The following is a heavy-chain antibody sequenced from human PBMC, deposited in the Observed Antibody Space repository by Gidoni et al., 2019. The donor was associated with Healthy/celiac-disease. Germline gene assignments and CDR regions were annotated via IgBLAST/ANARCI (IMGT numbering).Heavy chain of an antibody. CDR2: ISGRGGST. V-gene: IGHV3-23*01. CDR3: AKVLHTAEAYYDY. D-gene: IGHD5-18*01. Sequence: EVQLLESGGGLIQPGGSLRLSCAASGFTFSSYDMTWVRQAPWNGLEWVSAISGRGGSTYTEDSVKGRFTITRDNTKNTLYLQMNSLRAEDTAVYYCAKVLHTAEAYYDYWGQGTLVTVSS. J-gene: IGHJ4*02. CDR1: GFTFSSYD.